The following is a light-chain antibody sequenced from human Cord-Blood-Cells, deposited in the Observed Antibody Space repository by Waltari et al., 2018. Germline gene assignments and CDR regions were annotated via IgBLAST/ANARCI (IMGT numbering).Light chain of an antibody. Sequence: QSALTQPASVSGSPGQSITISCTGTSSDVGSYNLVSWYQQHPGKAPKLMIYKGSKRPSGVSNRFSGSKSVNTASLTISGLQAEDEADYYCCSYAGSSTYVFGTGTKVTVL. CDR3: CSYAGSSTYV. J-gene: IGLJ1*01. V-gene: IGLV2-23*01. CDR2: KGS. CDR1: SSDVGSYNL.